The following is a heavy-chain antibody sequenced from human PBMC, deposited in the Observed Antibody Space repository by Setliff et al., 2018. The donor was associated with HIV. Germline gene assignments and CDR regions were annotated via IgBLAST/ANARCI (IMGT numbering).Heavy chain of an antibody. Sequence: GGSLRLSCAASGFTFSNYAMRWVRQAPGKGLEWVAVISYDGSNKYYADSVKGRFTISRDNSKNTLYPQMNSLRVEDTAVYYCARETMYDSRGYPSHYFVYWGQGTPVTVSS. CDR1: GFTFSNYA. J-gene: IGHJ4*02. CDR3: ARETMYDSRGYPSHYFVY. V-gene: IGHV3-30-3*01. D-gene: IGHD3-22*01. CDR2: ISYDGSNK.